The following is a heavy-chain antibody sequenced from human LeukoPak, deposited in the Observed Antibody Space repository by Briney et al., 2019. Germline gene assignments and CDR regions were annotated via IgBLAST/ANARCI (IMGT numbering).Heavy chain of an antibody. CDR3: ASRYCSGGSCLYYFDY. J-gene: IGHJ4*02. D-gene: IGHD2-15*01. Sequence: GASVKVSCKASGYTFTSYGINWVRQAPGQGLEWMGRIIPILGIANYAQKFQGRVTITADKSTSTAYMELSSLRSEDTAVYYCASRYCSGGSCLYYFDYWGQGTLVTVSS. CDR2: IIPILGIA. V-gene: IGHV1-69*04. CDR1: GYTFTSYG.